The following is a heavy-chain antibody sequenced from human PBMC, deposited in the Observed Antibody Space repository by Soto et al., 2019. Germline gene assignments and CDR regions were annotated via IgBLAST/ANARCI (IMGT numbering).Heavy chain of an antibody. J-gene: IGHJ4*02. CDR1: GFSFSTSGVG. D-gene: IGHD1-7*01. Sequence: SGPTLVNPTQTLTLTCPFSGFSFSTSGVGVGWIRQPPGKALEWLAVIYWDDDKRYSPSLKSRVTITKDTSKNQVVLTVTNMDPVDTGTYYCAHRLTRYTRNYGLFDYWGQGTLVT. CDR3: AHRLTRYTRNYGLFDY. V-gene: IGHV2-5*02. CDR2: IYWDDDK.